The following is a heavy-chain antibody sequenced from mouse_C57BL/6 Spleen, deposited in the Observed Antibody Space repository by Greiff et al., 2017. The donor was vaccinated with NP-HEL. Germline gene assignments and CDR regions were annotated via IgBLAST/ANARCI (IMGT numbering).Heavy chain of an antibody. D-gene: IGHD3-2*02. CDR3: ARVADSSGYVGNYAMDY. Sequence: VQLQQPGAELVMPGASVKLSCKASGYTFTSYWMHWVKQRPGQGLEWIGEIDPSDSYTNYNQKFKGKSTLTVDKSSSTAYMQLSSLTSEDSAVYYCARVADSSGYVGNYAMDYWGQGTSVTVSS. CDR2: IDPSDSYT. CDR1: GYTFTSYW. V-gene: IGHV1-69*01. J-gene: IGHJ4*01.